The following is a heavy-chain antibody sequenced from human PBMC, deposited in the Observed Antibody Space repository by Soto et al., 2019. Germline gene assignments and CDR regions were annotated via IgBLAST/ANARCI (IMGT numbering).Heavy chain of an antibody. CDR1: GFTFSSYA. D-gene: IGHD3-3*01. J-gene: IGHJ6*02. Sequence: GGSLRLSCAASGFTFSSYAMSWVRQAPGKGLEWVSAISGSGGSTYYADSVKGRFTISRDNSKNTLYLQMNSLRAEDTAVYYCSKDRGHITIFGVATPDGMDVWGQGTTVTVSS. V-gene: IGHV3-23*01. CDR2: ISGSGGST. CDR3: SKDRGHITIFGVATPDGMDV.